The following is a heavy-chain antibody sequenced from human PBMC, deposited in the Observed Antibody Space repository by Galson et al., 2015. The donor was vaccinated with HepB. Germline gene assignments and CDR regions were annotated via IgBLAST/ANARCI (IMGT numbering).Heavy chain of an antibody. V-gene: IGHV3-30*03. CDR3: ARSQRPYVRNVKPDY. D-gene: IGHD6-25*01. Sequence: SLRLSCAASGFTFSSYGMHWVRQAPGKGLEWVAVISYDGSNKYYADSVKGRFTISRDNSKNTLYLQMNSLRAEDTAVYYCARSQRPYVRNVKPDYWGQGTLVTVSS. J-gene: IGHJ4*02. CDR1: GFTFSSYG. CDR2: ISYDGSNK.